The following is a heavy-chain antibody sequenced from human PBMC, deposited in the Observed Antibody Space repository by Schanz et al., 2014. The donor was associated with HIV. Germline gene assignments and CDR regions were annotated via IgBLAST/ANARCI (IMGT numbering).Heavy chain of an antibody. J-gene: IGHJ4*02. CDR3: ARDSTMDYFDY. CDR2: INHSGST. Sequence: QVQLQQWGAGLLKPSETLSLTCAVYGGSFSGYYWTWIRQPPGKGLEWIGRINHSGSTNYNPSLKSRVTISVDPSSDQFSLKLSSGTAADTAVYYCARDSTMDYFDYWGQGTLVTVSS. D-gene: IGHD6-13*01. CDR1: GGSFSGYY. V-gene: IGHV4-34*01.